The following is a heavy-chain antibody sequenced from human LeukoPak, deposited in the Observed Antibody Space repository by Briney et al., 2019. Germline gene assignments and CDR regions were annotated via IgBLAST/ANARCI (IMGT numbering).Heavy chain of an antibody. CDR2: ISSSSSYI. Sequence: PGGSLRLSCAASGFTFSHYSMNWVRQAPGKGLEWVSSISSSSSYIYYADSVKGRFTISRDNAKNSLYLQMNSLRAEDTAVYYCARDRLQAFDIWGQGTMVTVSS. V-gene: IGHV3-21*01. J-gene: IGHJ3*02. CDR3: ARDRLQAFDI. CDR1: GFTFSHYS. D-gene: IGHD2-15*01.